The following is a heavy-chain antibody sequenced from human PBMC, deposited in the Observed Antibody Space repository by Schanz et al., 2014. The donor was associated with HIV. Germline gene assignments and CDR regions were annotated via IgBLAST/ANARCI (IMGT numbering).Heavy chain of an antibody. CDR2: FNPNSGGR. J-gene: IGHJ6*02. CDR3: AREPSFSGLDV. V-gene: IGHV1-2*02. CDR1: GGTFSSFA. Sequence: QVQLVQSGAEVKKPGSSVKVSCKASGGTFSSFAISWVRQAPGQGLEWMGWFNPNSGGRIYPQKFEGRVTMTRDTSISTAYMELSSLRYDDTAVYYCAREPSFSGLDVWGQGTTVIVSS. D-gene: IGHD6-6*01.